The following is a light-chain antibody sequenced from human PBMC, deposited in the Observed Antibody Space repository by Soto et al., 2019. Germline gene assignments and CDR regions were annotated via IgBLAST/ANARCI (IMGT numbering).Light chain of an antibody. J-gene: IGKJ4*01. Sequence: EIVLTQSPATMSFAPGARATLCFRASQSVSSYFSWYQQKPVQAPKLLIYDASNTDTGSPARFSGNGSVTDVTLPMSSLEPDDFAVYYCQQRSNWPPLTFGGGTKGEIK. CDR1: QSVSSY. V-gene: IGKV3-11*01. CDR2: DAS. CDR3: QQRSNWPPLT.